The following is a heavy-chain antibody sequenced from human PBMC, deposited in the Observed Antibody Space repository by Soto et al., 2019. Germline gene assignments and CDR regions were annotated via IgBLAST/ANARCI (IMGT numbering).Heavy chain of an antibody. J-gene: IGHJ5*02. CDR1: GGTFSSYA. Sequence: ASVKVSCKASGGTFSSYAISWVRQAPGQGLEWMGGIIPIFGTANYAQKFQGRVTITADESTSTAYMEPSSLRSEDTAVYYCARAVLRYFDWLSYNWFDPWGQGTLVTVSS. D-gene: IGHD3-9*01. CDR2: IIPIFGTA. V-gene: IGHV1-69*13. CDR3: ARAVLRYFDWLSYNWFDP.